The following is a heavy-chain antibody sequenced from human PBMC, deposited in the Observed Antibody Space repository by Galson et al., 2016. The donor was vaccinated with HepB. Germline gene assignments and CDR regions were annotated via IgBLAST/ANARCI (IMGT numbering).Heavy chain of an antibody. D-gene: IGHD4-17*01. CDR3: ARVQGRGDVQYYYYGMDV. Sequence: CAISGDSVSSNSATWDRIRQSPSRGLEWLGRTYYRSKWNNDYALSVKSRITINADTSKNQLSLQLNSVTPEDTAVYYFARVQGRGDVQYYYYGMDVWGRGTTVTVSS. V-gene: IGHV6-1*01. CDR2: TYYRSKWNN. CDR1: GDSVSSNSAT. J-gene: IGHJ6*02.